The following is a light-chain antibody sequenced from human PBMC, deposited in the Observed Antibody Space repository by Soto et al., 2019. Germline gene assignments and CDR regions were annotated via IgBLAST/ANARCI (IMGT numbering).Light chain of an antibody. V-gene: IGKV1-5*01. CDR2: DAS. CDR3: QQYNSYSIT. Sequence: IQMTHSPSPLSESVGYRVTTTCRASKSISSWLAWYQQKPGRAPKLLIYDASSVESGVPSRFSGSGSGTEFTLTISSLQPDDFASYYWQQYNSYSITFGQGTRVEIK. CDR1: KSISSW. J-gene: IGKJ5*01.